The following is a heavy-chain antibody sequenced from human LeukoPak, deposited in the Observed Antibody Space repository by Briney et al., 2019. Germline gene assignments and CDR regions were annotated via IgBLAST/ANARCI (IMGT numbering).Heavy chain of an antibody. V-gene: IGHV3-66*04. J-gene: IGHJ4*02. CDR1: GFTVSSNY. CDR3: ARLKGRGVIMN. D-gene: IGHD3-10*01. CDR2: IYSGGST. Sequence: PGGSLRLSCAASGFTVSSNYMSWVRQAPGKGLEWVSVIYSGGSTYYADSVKGRFTIPRDNSKNTLYLQMNSLRAEDTAVYYRARLKGRGVIMNWGQGTLVTVSS.